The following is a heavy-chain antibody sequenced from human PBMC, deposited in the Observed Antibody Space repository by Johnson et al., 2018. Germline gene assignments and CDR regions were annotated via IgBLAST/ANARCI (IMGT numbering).Heavy chain of an antibody. CDR3: AKDGGVAVALRYVDV. CDR1: GFTFSTSA. J-gene: IGHJ6*03. D-gene: IGHD6-13*01. CDR2: INGRAGAT. V-gene: IGHV3-23*04. Sequence: VQLVESGGGLVQXGGSXRLXCATSGFTFSTSAMIWVRQAPGKGLEWVSAINGRAGATYYTDSVKGRFTIFRDSSTNTLYLQMNSLSAEDTALYYCAKDGGVAVALRYVDVWGKGTTVTVSS.